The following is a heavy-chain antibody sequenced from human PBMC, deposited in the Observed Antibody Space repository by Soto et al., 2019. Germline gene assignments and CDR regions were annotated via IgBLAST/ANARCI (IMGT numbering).Heavy chain of an antibody. CDR2: NYSGGST. CDR3: ARVSSGYLDY. V-gene: IGHV3-53*02. D-gene: IGHD2-15*01. J-gene: IGHJ4*02. Sequence: EVQLVETGGGLIQPGGSLRLSCAASGFTVSSNYMSWVRQAPGKGLEWVSVNYSGGSTYYADSVKGRFTISRDNAKNTRYIPMNSLRAEDTAVYYCARVSSGYLDYWGQGTLVTVSS. CDR1: GFTVSSNY.